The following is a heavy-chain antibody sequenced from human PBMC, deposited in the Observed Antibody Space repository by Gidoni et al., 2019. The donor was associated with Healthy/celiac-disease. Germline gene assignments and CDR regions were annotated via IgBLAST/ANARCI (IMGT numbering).Heavy chain of an antibody. Sequence: KGLEWIGEIYHSGSTNYNPSLKSRVTISVDKSKNQFSLKLSSVTAADTAVYYCAREAVRLWFEVEGGFDPWGQGTLVTVSS. CDR2: IYHSGST. J-gene: IGHJ5*02. D-gene: IGHD3-10*01. V-gene: IGHV4-4*02. CDR3: AREAVRLWFEVEGGFDP.